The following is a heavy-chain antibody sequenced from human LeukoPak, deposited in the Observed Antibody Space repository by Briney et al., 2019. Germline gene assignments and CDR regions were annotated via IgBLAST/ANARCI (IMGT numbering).Heavy chain of an antibody. Sequence: PSETLSLTCTVSGGSISSSSYYWGWIRQPPGKGLEWIGSIYYSGNTYYNPSLKRRVTISVDTSKNQFPLILNSVTAAHTAVYYCARGGSLGGSYDWGQGTLVTVSS. CDR1: GGSISSSSYY. D-gene: IGHD1-26*01. V-gene: IGHV4-39*06. CDR3: ARGGSLGGSYD. J-gene: IGHJ4*02. CDR2: IYYSGNT.